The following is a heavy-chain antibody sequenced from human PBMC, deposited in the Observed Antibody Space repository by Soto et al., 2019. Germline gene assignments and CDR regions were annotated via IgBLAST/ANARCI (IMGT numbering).Heavy chain of an antibody. J-gene: IGHJ6*02. V-gene: IGHV5-10-1*01. CDR3: ARPGTTSYYYYGMDV. CDR2: IDPSDSYT. D-gene: IGHD1-7*01. CDR1: GYSFTSYW. Sequence: GESLKISCKGSGYSFTSYWISWVRQMPGKGLEWMGRIDPSDSYTNYSPSFQGHVTISADKSISTAYLQWSSLKASDTAMYYCARPGTTSYYYYGMDVWGQGTTVTVSS.